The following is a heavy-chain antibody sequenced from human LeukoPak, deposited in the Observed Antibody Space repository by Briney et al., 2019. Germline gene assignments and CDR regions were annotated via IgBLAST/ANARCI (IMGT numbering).Heavy chain of an antibody. D-gene: IGHD2-2*01. CDR1: GFTVSSNY. CDR2: IYSGGFT. CDR3: ARGYCSSTSCETDAFDI. Sequence: HPGGSLRLSCAASGFTVSSNYMSRVRQAPGKGLEWVSVIYSGGFTYYADSVKGRFTISRDNSKNTLYLQMNSLRAEDTAVYYCARGYCSSTSCETDAFDIWGQGTMVTVSS. J-gene: IGHJ3*02. V-gene: IGHV3-53*01.